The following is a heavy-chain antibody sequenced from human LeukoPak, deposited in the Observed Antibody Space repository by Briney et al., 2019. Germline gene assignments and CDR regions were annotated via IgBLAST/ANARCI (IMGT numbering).Heavy chain of an antibody. CDR3: ARGSSASRS. CDR1: GYTFTSYG. J-gene: IGHJ1*01. D-gene: IGHD2-15*01. CDR2: INPNSGGT. V-gene: IGHV1-2*04. Sequence: ASVKVSCKASGYTFTSYGISWVRQAPGQGLEWMGWINPNSGGTNYAQKFQGWVTISRDNAKNSLYLEMNSLRAEDTAVYYCARGSSASRSWGQGTLVIVSS.